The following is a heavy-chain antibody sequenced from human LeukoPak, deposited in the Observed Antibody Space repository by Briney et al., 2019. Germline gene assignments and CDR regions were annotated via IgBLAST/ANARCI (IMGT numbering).Heavy chain of an antibody. V-gene: IGHV3-53*01. CDR2: IYSDGST. CDR1: GFTVSSSY. CDR3: ARGRSGFSYAFDS. Sequence: AGGSLRLSCAASGFTVSSSYMSWVRQAPGKGLEWVSIIYSDGSTYYADSVKGRFTISRDNSKNTLSLQMNSLRAEDTAVYYCARGRSGFSYAFDSWGQGTMVTVSS. D-gene: IGHD3-22*01. J-gene: IGHJ3*02.